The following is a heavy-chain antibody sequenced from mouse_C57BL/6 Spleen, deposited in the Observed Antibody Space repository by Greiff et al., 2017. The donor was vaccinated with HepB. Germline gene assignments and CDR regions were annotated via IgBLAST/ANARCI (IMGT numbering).Heavy chain of an antibody. CDR2: INYDGSST. J-gene: IGHJ2*01. Sequence: EVKVVESEGGLVQPGSSMKLSCTASGFTFSDYYMAWVRQVPEKGLEWVANINYDGSSTYYLDSLKSRFIISRDNAKNILYLQMSSLKSEDTATYYCARNPYGQLRGYFDYWGQGTTLTVSS. CDR1: GFTFSDYY. D-gene: IGHD1-1*02. CDR3: ARNPYGQLRGYFDY. V-gene: IGHV5-16*01.